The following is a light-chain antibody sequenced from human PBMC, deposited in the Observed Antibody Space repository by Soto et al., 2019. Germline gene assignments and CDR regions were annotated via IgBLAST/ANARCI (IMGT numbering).Light chain of an antibody. Sequence: EILLTQSPATLSVSPGETATLSCRASQHVLSDLAWYQQKPGQAPRLLVYGATTRATDAPAKFRGSGSGTEFSLTISSLQSEDFTTYYCQQYRSWPRTFGQGSKVEI. CDR2: GAT. CDR3: QQYRSWPRT. J-gene: IGKJ1*01. V-gene: IGKV3-15*01. CDR1: QHVLSD.